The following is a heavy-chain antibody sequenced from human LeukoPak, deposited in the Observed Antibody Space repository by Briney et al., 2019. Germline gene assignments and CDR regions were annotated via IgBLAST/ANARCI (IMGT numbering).Heavy chain of an antibody. Sequence: ASVKVSCKASGYTFTSYGISWVRQAPGQGLEWMGWISAYNGNTNYAQKLQGRVTMTTDTSTSTAYMELRSLRFDDTAVYYCARMGGITMIRGVLSAFDIWGQGTLVTVSS. J-gene: IGHJ3*02. CDR2: ISAYNGNT. V-gene: IGHV1-18*01. CDR3: ARMGGITMIRGVLSAFDI. CDR1: GYTFTSYG. D-gene: IGHD3-10*01.